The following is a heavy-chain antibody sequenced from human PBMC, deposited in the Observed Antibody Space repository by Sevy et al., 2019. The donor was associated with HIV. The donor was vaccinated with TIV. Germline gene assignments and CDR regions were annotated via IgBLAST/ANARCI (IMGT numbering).Heavy chain of an antibody. CDR1: GGTFSSYA. Sequence: ASVKVSCKASGGTFSSYAMSWVRQAPGQGLEWMGGIIPIFGTANYAQKFQGRVTITADESTSTAYMELSSLRSEDTAVYYCARASYTGLHSSGWYRLYYYGMDVWGQGTTVTVSS. CDR3: ARASYTGLHSSGWYRLYYYGMDV. J-gene: IGHJ6*02. V-gene: IGHV1-69*13. CDR2: IIPIFGTA. D-gene: IGHD6-19*01.